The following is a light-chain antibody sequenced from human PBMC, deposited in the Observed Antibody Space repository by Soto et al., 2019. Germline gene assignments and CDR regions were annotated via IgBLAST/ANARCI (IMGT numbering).Light chain of an antibody. V-gene: IGKV3-20*01. CDR2: GAS. Sequence: EIVLTQSPGTLSLSPGERATLSCRAYRTVSSSLAWYQQKPGQAPRLLIYGASSRATGIPDRFSGSGSGTDFTLTISRLEPEDFALYYCQQYSNSPFTFGGGTKVEIK. J-gene: IGKJ4*01. CDR3: QQYSNSPFT. CDR1: RTVSSS.